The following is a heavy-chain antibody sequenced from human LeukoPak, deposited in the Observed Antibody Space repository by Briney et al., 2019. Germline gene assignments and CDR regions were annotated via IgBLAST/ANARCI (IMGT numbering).Heavy chain of an antibody. CDR1: GFTFSSYA. CDR3: ASVRAFDI. CDR2: ISYDGSNK. V-gene: IGHV3-30*04. J-gene: IGHJ3*02. Sequence: GSLRLSCAASGFTFSSYAMHWVRQAPGKGLEWVAVISYDGSNKYYADSVKGRFTISRDNSKNTLYLQMNSLRAEDTAVYYCASVRAFDIWGQGTMVTVSS.